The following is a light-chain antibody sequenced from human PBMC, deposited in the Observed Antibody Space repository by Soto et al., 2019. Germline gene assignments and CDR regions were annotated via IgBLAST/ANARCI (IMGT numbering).Light chain of an antibody. Sequence: DLQLTQSPSFLSASVGDRVTITCRASQGISSYLAWYQQKPGKAPQLLIYGASTLQSGVPSRFSGSGSGTEFTLTISSLQPEDFATYYCQQLNSYPRTFGQGTEVEIK. CDR1: QGISSY. CDR3: QQLNSYPRT. J-gene: IGKJ1*01. V-gene: IGKV1-9*01. CDR2: GAS.